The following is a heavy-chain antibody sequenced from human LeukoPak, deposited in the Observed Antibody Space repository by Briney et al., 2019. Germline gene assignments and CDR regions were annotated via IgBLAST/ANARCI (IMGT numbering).Heavy chain of an antibody. CDR1: GGSFTPYY. CDR3: TRDLGAYSGSSSSSAFDI. J-gene: IGHJ3*02. D-gene: IGHD1-26*01. Sequence: LSLTCTVSGGSFTPYYWSWFRQAPGKGLEWVGFIRSKAYGGTTEYAASVKGRFTISRDDSKSIAYLQMNSLKTEDTAVYYCTRDLGAYSGSSSSSAFDIWGQGTMVTVSS. V-gene: IGHV3-49*03. CDR2: IRSKAYGGTT.